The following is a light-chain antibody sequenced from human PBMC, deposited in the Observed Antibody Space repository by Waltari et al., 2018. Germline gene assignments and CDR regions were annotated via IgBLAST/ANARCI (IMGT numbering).Light chain of an antibody. CDR1: QGIRSA. V-gene: IGKV1-13*02. CDR3: QQFNTYPYT. CDR2: DAS. Sequence: IQLTQSPSSLSASVGDRLTITCRASQGIRSALAWYQQKPGKAPKLLIYDASRLETGVPSRFSGSGSGTDFSLTISGLQPVDFATYHCQQFNTYPYTFGQGTKVEIK. J-gene: IGKJ2*01.